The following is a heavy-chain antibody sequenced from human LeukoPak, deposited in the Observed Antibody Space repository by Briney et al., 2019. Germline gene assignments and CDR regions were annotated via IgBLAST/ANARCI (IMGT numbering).Heavy chain of an antibody. CDR3: ARTYGSGSYYNRFDY. V-gene: IGHV1-3*01. D-gene: IGHD3-10*01. CDR2: INAGNGNT. CDR1: GYTFTSFA. Sequence: ASVKVSCKASGYTFTSFAMHWVRRAPGQRLEWMGWINAGNGNTKYSQKFQGRVTITRDTSASTAYMELSSLRSEDTAVYYCARTYGSGSYYNRFDYWGQGTLVTVSS. J-gene: IGHJ4*02.